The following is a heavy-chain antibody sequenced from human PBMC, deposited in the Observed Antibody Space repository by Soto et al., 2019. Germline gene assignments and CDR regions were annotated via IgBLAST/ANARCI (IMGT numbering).Heavy chain of an antibody. J-gene: IGHJ5*02. D-gene: IGHD4-17*01. CDR1: GGSVSIGDYL. Sequence: PSETLSLTCTVFGGSVSIGDYLWSWIRQRPGKGLEWIGYIHDSGNTYYNPSLKSRVTISLDTSKNQFSLKVTSMTAADTAVYFCARAPWADSGDYASIFVRWGQGTLVTVSS. V-gene: IGHV4-30-4*01. CDR3: ARAPWADSGDYASIFVR. CDR2: IHDSGNT.